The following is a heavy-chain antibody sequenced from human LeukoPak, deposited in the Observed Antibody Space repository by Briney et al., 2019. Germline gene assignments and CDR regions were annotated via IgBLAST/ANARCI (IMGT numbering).Heavy chain of an antibody. CDR3: AKVQDYYDSSGYLIALDY. D-gene: IGHD3-22*01. CDR2: ISGSGGST. J-gene: IGHJ4*02. V-gene: IGHV3-23*01. Sequence: PGGSLRLSCAASGFTFSSYAMSWVRQAPGKGLEWVSAISGSGGSTYYADSVKGRFTISRDNSKNTLYLHMNSLRAEDTAVYYCAKVQDYYDSSGYLIALDYWGQGTLVTVSS. CDR1: GFTFSSYA.